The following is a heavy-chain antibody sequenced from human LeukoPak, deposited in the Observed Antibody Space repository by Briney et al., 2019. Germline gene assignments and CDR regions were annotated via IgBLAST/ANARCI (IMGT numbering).Heavy chain of an antibody. Sequence: PGGSLRLSCAASGFTFSSYAMNWVRQAPGKGLEWVSGISGSGGSAYYVDSVKGRFAISRDNSKNTLHLQMNSLRAEDTAVYYCAKGLFYDYALAFDHWGQGTLVTVSS. J-gene: IGHJ4*02. CDR2: ISGSGGSA. V-gene: IGHV3-23*01. CDR1: GFTFSSYA. D-gene: IGHD2/OR15-2a*01. CDR3: AKGLFYDYALAFDH.